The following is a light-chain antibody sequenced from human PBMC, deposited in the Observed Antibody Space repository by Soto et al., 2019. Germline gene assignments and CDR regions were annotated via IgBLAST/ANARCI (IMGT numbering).Light chain of an antibody. Sequence: DIQMTHAPSSLSASVADRVTITCRASQSISSYLNWYQQKPGKAPKLLIYAASSLQSGVPSRLSGSGSGTDFTLTISSLQPEDFATYYCQQSYSTRWTFGQGTKV. CDR2: AAS. CDR1: QSISSY. V-gene: IGKV1-39*01. CDR3: QQSYSTRWT. J-gene: IGKJ1*01.